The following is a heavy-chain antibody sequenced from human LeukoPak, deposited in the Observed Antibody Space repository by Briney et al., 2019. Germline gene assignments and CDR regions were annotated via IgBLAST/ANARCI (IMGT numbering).Heavy chain of an antibody. CDR2: IYYSGST. CDR3: ARVKSVDYEFDY. CDR1: GFTFSSYW. J-gene: IGHJ4*02. V-gene: IGHV4-59*01. Sequence: GSLRLSCAVSGFTFSSYWMSWIRQPPGKGLEWIGYIYYSGSTTYNPSLKSRVTISVDTSKNQFSLRLSSVTAADTAMYYCARVKSVDYEFDYWGQGTLVTVSS. D-gene: IGHD4-17*01.